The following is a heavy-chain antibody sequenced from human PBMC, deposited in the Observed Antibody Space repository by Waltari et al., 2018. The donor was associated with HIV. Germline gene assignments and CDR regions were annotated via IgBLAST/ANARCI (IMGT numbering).Heavy chain of an antibody. D-gene: IGHD1-1*01. V-gene: IGHV3-30*18. J-gene: IGHJ4*02. CDR3: AKDKGGVTYIFDY. CDR1: GFTFSHYG. CDR2: ISYDGSNK. Sequence: QVQLVESGGGVVQPGRSLRLSCGDSGFTFSHYGIHWVRQAPGKGLEWVAVISYDGSNKYYADSVKGRFTISRDNSKNTLYLQMNSLRAEDTAVYYCAKDKGGVTYIFDYWGQGTLVTVSS.